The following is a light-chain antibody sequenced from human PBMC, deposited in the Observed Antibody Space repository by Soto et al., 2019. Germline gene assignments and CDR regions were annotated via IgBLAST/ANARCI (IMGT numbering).Light chain of an antibody. J-gene: IGKJ1*01. CDR1: QGISSY. Sequence: AIRMTQSPSSFSASTGARVTITCRASQGISSYLAWYKQKPGKAPKLLIYAASHLQSGVPSRFSGSGSGTEFTLTISCLQAEDFATYFCQQYYIYPVTFGQGTKVEIK. CDR2: AAS. CDR3: QQYYIYPVT. V-gene: IGKV1-8*01.